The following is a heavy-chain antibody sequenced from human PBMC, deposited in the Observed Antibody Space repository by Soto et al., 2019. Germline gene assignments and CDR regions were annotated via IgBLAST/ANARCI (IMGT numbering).Heavy chain of an antibody. V-gene: IGHV4-34*01. CDR2: IKHSEDT. Sequence: QVQLQQWGAGLLKPSETLSLTGAVYGGSLSGYYWNWIGQPPGKGLEWIGEIKHSEDTNYNASLTCRVTISVATSKNQFSLKLSSVTAADTAVYYCARGWGRIFDYWGQGTLVTVSS. J-gene: IGHJ4*02. CDR1: GGSLSGYY. CDR3: ARGWGRIFDY. D-gene: IGHD7-27*01.